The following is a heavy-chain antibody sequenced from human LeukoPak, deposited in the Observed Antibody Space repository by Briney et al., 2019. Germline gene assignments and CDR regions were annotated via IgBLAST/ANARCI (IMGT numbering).Heavy chain of an antibody. CDR2: IIPIFGIA. V-gene: IGHV1-69*04. CDR1: GGTFSSYA. J-gene: IGHJ5*02. Sequence: ASVKVSCKASGGTFSSYAISWVRQAPGQGLEWMGRIIPIFGIANYAQKLQGRVTITADKSTSTAYMELSSLRSEDTAVYYCARDPNIAAAGTNWFDPWGQGTLVTVSS. D-gene: IGHD6-13*01. CDR3: ARDPNIAAAGTNWFDP.